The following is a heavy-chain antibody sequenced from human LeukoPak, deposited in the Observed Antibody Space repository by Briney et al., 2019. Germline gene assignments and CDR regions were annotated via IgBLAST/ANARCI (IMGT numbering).Heavy chain of an antibody. J-gene: IGHJ5*02. CDR1: GFTFSDSA. Sequence: GGSLRLSRAASGFTFSDSAVSWVCQSPGEGLEWVSSISDTGGRTYYADSVKGRFTITRDNSRNTVNLQMNSLRAGDTARYYCAKGGQDFDFWRFDLWGQGILVTVSS. CDR3: AKGGQDFDFWRFDL. CDR2: ISDTGGRT. D-gene: IGHD3-3*01. V-gene: IGHV3-23*01.